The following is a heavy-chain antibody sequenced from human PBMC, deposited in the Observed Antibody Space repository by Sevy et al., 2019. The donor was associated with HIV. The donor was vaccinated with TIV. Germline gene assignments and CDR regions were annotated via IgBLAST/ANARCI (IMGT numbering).Heavy chain of an antibody. Sequence: GGSLRLSCAASGFTFSEYSMSWVRQPPGKGLEWVSTLSFGCGEINYADSVKGRFTISRDNSKSSVYLQMNNLRPEDTAVYYCAREGCTKPHDYWGQGTLLTVSS. CDR2: LSFGCGEI. CDR1: GFTFSEYS. CDR3: AREGCTKPHDY. D-gene: IGHD2-8*01. V-gene: IGHV3-23*01. J-gene: IGHJ4*02.